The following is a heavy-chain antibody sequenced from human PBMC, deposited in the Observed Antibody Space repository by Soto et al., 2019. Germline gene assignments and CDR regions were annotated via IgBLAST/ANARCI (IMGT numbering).Heavy chain of an antibody. Sequence: SETLSLTCAVSGGSISSNKWCSWVRQPPGKGLEWIGEIHPSGSTNYNPSLKSRVTMSVDKSKNQISLNLRSVTAADTAVYYCATYFHTLGYTFASWGQGTLVTVSS. V-gene: IGHV4-4*02. CDR2: IHPSGST. CDR1: GGSISSNKW. CDR3: ATYFHTLGYTFAS. J-gene: IGHJ4*02. D-gene: IGHD3-16*01.